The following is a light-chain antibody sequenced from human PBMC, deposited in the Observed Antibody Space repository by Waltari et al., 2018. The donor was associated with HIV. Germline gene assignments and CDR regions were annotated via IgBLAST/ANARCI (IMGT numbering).Light chain of an antibody. CDR3: QQYYTTPQS. CDR2: WAS. Sequence: DIVLTQSPDSMAVSLGERATVNCTSSQTVLYSSDNRDYLPWYQVRPGQPPQLLIYWASTRQSGVPDRFSGSGSGTHFTLTISGLQAEDVAIYYCQQYYTTPQSFGQGTRLEI. CDR1: QTVLYSSDNRDY. V-gene: IGKV4-1*01. J-gene: IGKJ2*03.